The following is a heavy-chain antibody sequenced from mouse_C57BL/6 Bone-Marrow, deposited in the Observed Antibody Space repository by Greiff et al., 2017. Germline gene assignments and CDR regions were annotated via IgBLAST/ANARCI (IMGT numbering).Heavy chain of an antibody. Sequence: QVQLKQPGAELVMPGASVKLSCKASGYTFTSYWMHWVKQRPGQGLEWIGEIDPSDSYTNYNQKFKGKSTLTVDKSSSTAYMQLSSLTSEDSAVYYCAREGDYYGKDFDYWGQGTTLTVSS. D-gene: IGHD1-1*01. J-gene: IGHJ2*01. CDR1: GYTFTSYW. CDR3: AREGDYYGKDFDY. CDR2: IDPSDSYT. V-gene: IGHV1-69*01.